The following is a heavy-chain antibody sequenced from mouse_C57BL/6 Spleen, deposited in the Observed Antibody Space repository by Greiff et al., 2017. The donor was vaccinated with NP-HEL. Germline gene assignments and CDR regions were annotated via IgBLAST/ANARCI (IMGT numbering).Heavy chain of an antibody. CDR1: GYTFTDYY. Sequence: QVQLQQSGAELVRPGASVKLSCKASGYTFTDYYINWVKQRPGQGLEWIARIYPGSGNTYYNEKFKGKATLTVDTSSSTAYMQLSSLTSEDSAVYYCARGDYYGSSYYAMDYWGQGTSVTVSS. D-gene: IGHD1-1*01. CDR2: IYPGSGNT. J-gene: IGHJ4*01. CDR3: ARGDYYGSSYYAMDY. V-gene: IGHV1-76*01.